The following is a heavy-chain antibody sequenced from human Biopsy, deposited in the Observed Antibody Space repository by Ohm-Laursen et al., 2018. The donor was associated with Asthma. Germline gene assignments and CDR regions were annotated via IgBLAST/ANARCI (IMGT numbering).Heavy chain of an antibody. CDR2: ISKDASTQ. Sequence: SLRLSCSASGFSFSNFAIHWVRQAPGKGLEWVGVISKDASTQDYADSVKGRFTMARDNSKNTLDLQMNSLREEDTAVYYCVRDGSDDAFDIWGQGTVVSASS. CDR3: VRDGSDDAFDI. CDR1: GFSFSNFA. V-gene: IGHV3-30*01. D-gene: IGHD3-10*01. J-gene: IGHJ3*02.